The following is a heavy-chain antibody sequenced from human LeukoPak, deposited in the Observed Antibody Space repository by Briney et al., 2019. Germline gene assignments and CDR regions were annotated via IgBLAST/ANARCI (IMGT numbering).Heavy chain of an antibody. CDR3: ARGSCSGGSCYSSWFDP. CDR2: IYYSGST. Sequence: SETLSLTCTVSGGSISSGDYYWSWIPQPPGKGLEWIGYIYYSGSTYYNPSLKSRVTISVDTSKNQFSLKLSSVTAADTAVYYCARGSCSGGSCYSSWFDPWGQGTLVTVSS. J-gene: IGHJ5*02. CDR1: GGSISSGDYY. V-gene: IGHV4-30-4*01. D-gene: IGHD2-15*01.